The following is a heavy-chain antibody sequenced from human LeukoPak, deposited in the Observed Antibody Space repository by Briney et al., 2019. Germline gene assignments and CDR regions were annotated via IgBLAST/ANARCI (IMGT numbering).Heavy chain of an antibody. CDR2: IRTDGLET. CDR1: GFAFNNYW. CDR3: ARDHSGYDSAPPHYYYGMDV. Sequence: GGSLRLSCEASGFAFNNYWMHWVRQAPGKGLVWVSRIRTDGLETSYADSVKGRFTVSRDNAKNSLYLQMNSLRAEDTAVYYCARDHSGYDSAPPHYYYGMDVWGQGTTVTVSS. J-gene: IGHJ6*02. V-gene: IGHV3-74*01. D-gene: IGHD5-12*01.